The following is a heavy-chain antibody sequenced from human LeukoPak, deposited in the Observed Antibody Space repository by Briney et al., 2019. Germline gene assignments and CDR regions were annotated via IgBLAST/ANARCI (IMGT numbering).Heavy chain of an antibody. Sequence: GGSLRLSCAASGFTFSSYWMDWVRQAPGKGLVWVSRIKSDGSNTNYADSVKGRFTISRDNAKNTLHLQMNSLRAEDTAVYYCARGGYYGSGRYYFDSWGQGTLVTVSS. D-gene: IGHD3-3*01. CDR2: IKSDGSNT. V-gene: IGHV3-74*01. CDR3: ARGGYYGSGRYYFDS. CDR1: GFTFSSYW. J-gene: IGHJ4*02.